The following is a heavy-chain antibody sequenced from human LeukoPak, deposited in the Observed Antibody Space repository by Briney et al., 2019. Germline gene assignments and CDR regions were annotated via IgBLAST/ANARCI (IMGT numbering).Heavy chain of an antibody. V-gene: IGHV3-7*01. Sequence: GGSLRLSCAASGFTFSSFWMNWVRQAPGKGLEWVANINQDGSETFYVDSVKGRFTIFGGNTDNSVYLQMNSLRAEDTAVYFCARDHTVAGIVFDSWGQGALVTVSS. CDR1: GFTFSSFW. CDR2: INQDGSET. D-gene: IGHD6-19*01. CDR3: ARDHTVAGIVFDS. J-gene: IGHJ4*02.